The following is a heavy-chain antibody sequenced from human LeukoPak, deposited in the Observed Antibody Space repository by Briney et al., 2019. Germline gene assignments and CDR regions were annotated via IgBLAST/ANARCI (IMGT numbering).Heavy chain of an antibody. Sequence: GASVKVSCKASGYTFTSYDINWVRQATGQGLEWMGWMNPNSGNTGYAQKFQGRVTMTRNTSISTAYMELSSLRSEDTAVYYCARERAYSSGWYGGGEGMDVWGQGTTVTVSS. CDR3: ARERAYSSGWYGGGEGMDV. CDR1: GYTFTSYD. CDR2: MNPNSGNT. V-gene: IGHV1-8*01. J-gene: IGHJ6*02. D-gene: IGHD6-19*01.